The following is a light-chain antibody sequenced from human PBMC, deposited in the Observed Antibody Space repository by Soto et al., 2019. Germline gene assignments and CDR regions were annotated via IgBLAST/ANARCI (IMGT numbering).Light chain of an antibody. J-gene: IGLJ1*01. Sequence: QSVLTQPPSTSGTPGQRVTISCSGSSSNIGSSYVFWFHHLPGTAPKLLMYNNNKRPSGVPDRVSASKSGTSASLAISGLRSEDEADYYCAAWDDRVSGYVFGNRTKVTVL. V-gene: IGLV1-47*02. CDR2: NNN. CDR1: SSNIGSSY. CDR3: AAWDDRVSGYV.